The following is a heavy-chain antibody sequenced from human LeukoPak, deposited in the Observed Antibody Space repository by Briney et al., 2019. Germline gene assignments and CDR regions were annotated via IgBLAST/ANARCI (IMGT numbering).Heavy chain of an antibody. Sequence: PGGSLRLSCAASGFTFSGYAMSWVRQAPGKGLEWVSAISGSGGSTYYADSVKGRFTISRDNSKNTLYLQMNSLRAEDTAVYYCAKDTDYYGSGSYSDPWGQGTLVTVSS. CDR3: AKDTDYYGSGSYSDP. CDR2: ISGSGGST. J-gene: IGHJ5*02. D-gene: IGHD3-10*01. V-gene: IGHV3-23*01. CDR1: GFTFSGYA.